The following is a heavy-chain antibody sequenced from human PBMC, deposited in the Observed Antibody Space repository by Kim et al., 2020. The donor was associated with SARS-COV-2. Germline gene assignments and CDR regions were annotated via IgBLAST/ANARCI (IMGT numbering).Heavy chain of an antibody. CDR3: ATTTPFITMVRGVIIRGPNWFDP. V-gene: IGHV1-24*01. Sequence: ASVKVSCKVSGYTLTELSMHWVRQAPGKGLEWMGGFDPEDGETIYAQKFQGRVTMSEDTSTDTASMELSSLRSEDTAVYYCATTTPFITMVRGVIIRGPNWFDPWGQGTLVTVSS. J-gene: IGHJ5*02. CDR1: GYTLTELS. CDR2: FDPEDGET. D-gene: IGHD3-10*01.